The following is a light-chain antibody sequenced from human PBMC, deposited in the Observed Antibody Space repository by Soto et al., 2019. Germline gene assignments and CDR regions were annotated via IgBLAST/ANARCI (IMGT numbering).Light chain of an antibody. CDR1: QDIRQY. V-gene: IGKV1-33*01. CDR2: DAS. J-gene: IGKJ3*01. CDR3: TVYDYISGGFT. Sequence: DIQMTQSPSSLSASIGDRVTITCQASQDIRQYLNWYQQKPGKAPKLLIYDASGLETGVPSRFSESGAGTDFIFIVSSLQPEDIATYYCTVYDYISGGFTFGPGIKVDLK.